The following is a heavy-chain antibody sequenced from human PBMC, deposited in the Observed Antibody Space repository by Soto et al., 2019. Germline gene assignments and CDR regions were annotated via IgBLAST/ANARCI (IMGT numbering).Heavy chain of an antibody. CDR1: GYSFTGYY. CDR3: ARGDYGTGGYPFPYFDY. CDR2: INPDSGAT. Sequence: HEHLVQSGAEVKRPGASLKVSCKASGYSFTGYYIHWVRQAPGQGLEWMGWINPDSGATNYAQNFQGRVTLTSDTSLSTASMDLTSLTSDDTAAYYCARGDYGTGGYPFPYFDYLGQGTLVIASS. V-gene: IGHV1-2*02. D-gene: IGHD2-8*02. J-gene: IGHJ4*02.